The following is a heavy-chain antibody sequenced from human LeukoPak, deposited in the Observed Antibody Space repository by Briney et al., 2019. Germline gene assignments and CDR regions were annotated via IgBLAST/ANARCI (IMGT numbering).Heavy chain of an antibody. J-gene: IGHJ4*02. D-gene: IGHD4-17*01. Sequence: GGSLRLSCAASGFTFDDYAMHWVRQAPGKGLEWVSGISWNSGSIGYADSVKGRFTISRDNAKNSLYLQMNSLRAEDMALYYCAKDTGAYGEDTHFDYWGQGTLVTVSS. V-gene: IGHV3-9*03. CDR1: GFTFDDYA. CDR2: ISWNSGSI. CDR3: AKDTGAYGEDTHFDY.